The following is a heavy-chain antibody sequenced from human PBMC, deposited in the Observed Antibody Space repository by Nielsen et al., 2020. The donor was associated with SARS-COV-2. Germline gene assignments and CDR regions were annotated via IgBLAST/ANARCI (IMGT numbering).Heavy chain of an antibody. J-gene: IGHJ4*02. CDR2: ISWNSGTI. CDR3: ARGITPLVAVAGMDYCDY. Sequence: GASLIFSCAASGFTFDDYAMHWVRPAPGKGQGWVAGISWNSGTIAYADSVEGRFTISRDNAKNSLYVQMNRLRAEDTALYYCARGITPLVAVAGMDYCDYWGQGTLVTVSS. CDR1: GFTFDDYA. D-gene: IGHD6-19*01. V-gene: IGHV3-9*01.